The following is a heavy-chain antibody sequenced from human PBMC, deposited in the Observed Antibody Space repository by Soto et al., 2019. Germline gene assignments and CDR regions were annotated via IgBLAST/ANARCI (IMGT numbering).Heavy chain of an antibody. CDR3: AGELVEVGIAVAGTPPGDY. J-gene: IGHJ4*02. CDR2: ISAYNGNT. D-gene: IGHD6-19*01. CDR1: GYTFTSYG. V-gene: IGHV1-18*01. Sequence: QVPLVQSGAEVKKPGASVKVSCKASGYTFTSYGISWVRQAPGQGLEWMGWISAYNGNTNYAQKLQGRVTMTTYTTTSTAYMELRSLRSDDTAVYYCAGELVEVGIAVAGTPPGDYWGQGTLVTVSS.